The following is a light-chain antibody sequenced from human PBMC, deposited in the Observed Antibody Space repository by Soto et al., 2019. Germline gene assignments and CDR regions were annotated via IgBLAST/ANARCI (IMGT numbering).Light chain of an antibody. Sequence: DIVMTQSPATLSVSPGERATLSCRASQSVSSNLAWYQQKPGQAPRLLIYGASTRATGIPARLSGSGSGTDFTLTISSLHSEDFAVYYCQQYNNCPQTFGQGTKV. CDR2: GAS. CDR3: QQYNNCPQT. J-gene: IGKJ1*01. CDR1: QSVSSN. V-gene: IGKV3-15*01.